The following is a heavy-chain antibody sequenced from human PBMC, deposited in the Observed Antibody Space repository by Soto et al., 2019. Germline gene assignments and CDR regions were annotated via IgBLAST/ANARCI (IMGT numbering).Heavy chain of an antibody. V-gene: IGHV3-33*01. D-gene: IGHD6-6*01. J-gene: IGHJ4*02. CDR1: GFSFGSYA. CDR3: ARGAISARPDY. CDR2: IWYDGSNK. Sequence: SLRLSCAASGFSFGSYAMHWVRQAPGKGLEWLAVIWYDGSNKYYADSVKDRFTISRDNSKNTLYLQMNSLRAEDTAIYYCARGAISARPDYWGQGTLVTVSS.